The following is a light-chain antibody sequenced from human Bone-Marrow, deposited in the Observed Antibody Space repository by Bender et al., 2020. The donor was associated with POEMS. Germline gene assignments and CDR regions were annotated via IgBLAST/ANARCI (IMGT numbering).Light chain of an antibody. CDR1: NIGHKS. J-gene: IGLJ2*01. CDR2: DDS. V-gene: IGLV3-21*02. CDR3: QVWDSVSDHVL. Sequence: SYVMTQPPSMSVAPGQTAEMTCGGSNIGHKSVHWYRQRPGQAPVLVVYDDSGRPSGIPERFSGSNFGNTATLTIARVEAGDEGDYYCQVWDSVSDHVLFGGGTKLTVL.